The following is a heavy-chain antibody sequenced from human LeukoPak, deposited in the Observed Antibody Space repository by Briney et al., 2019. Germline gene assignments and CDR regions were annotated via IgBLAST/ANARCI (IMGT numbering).Heavy chain of an antibody. D-gene: IGHD5-18*01. CDR3: AKDRNVYSSNLDY. J-gene: IGHJ4*02. CDR1: GFTFDDYA. V-gene: IGHV3-9*01. CDR2: ISWNSGSI. Sequence: AGGSLRLSCAASGFTFDDYAMHWVRQAPGKGLEGVSGISWNSGSIGYADSVKGRFTISRDNAKNSLYLQMNSLRAEDTALYYCAKDRNVYSSNLDYWGQGTLVTVSS.